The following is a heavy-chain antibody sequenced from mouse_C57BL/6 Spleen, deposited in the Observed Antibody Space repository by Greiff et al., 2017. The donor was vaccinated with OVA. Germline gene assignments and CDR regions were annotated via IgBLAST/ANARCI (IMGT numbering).Heavy chain of an antibody. J-gene: IGHJ2*01. V-gene: IGHV1-9*01. Sequence: VQLKQSGAELMKPGASVKLSCKATGYTFTGYGIEWVKQRPGHGLEWIGEILPGSGSTNYNEKVKGKATFTADTSSNTAYMQLSSLKTEDSAIYYCARGRPTVVAPFDYWGQGTTLTVSS. CDR2: ILPGSGST. D-gene: IGHD1-1*01. CDR1: GYTFTGYG. CDR3: ARGRPTVVAPFDY.